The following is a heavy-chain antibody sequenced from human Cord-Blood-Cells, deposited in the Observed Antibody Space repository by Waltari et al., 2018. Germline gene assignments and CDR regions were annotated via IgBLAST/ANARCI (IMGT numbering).Heavy chain of an antibody. J-gene: IGHJ2*01. Sequence: QVQLVESGGGVVQPGRSLRLSCAASGFTFSSYAMHWVRQAPGKGLEWGAVISDDGSTKYYADAVKGRFTISRDNSKNTLYLQMNSLRAEDTAVYYCASSRGPTGDYWYFDLWGRGTLVTVSS. CDR1: GFTFSSYA. V-gene: IGHV3-30*04. CDR3: ASSRGPTGDYWYFDL. D-gene: IGHD1-1*01. CDR2: ISDDGSTK.